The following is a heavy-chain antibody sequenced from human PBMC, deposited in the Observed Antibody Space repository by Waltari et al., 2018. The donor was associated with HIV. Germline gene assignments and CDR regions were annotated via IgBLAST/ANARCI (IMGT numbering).Heavy chain of an antibody. D-gene: IGHD3-10*01. CDR2: VDPEDDET. J-gene: IGHJ6*02. CDR3: ATDFSGMVRASYYFSLDV. Sequence: QVQLVQSGAEVKKPGASVKVSCKVSGHTLSELSMHWVRQVPGKGLEWMGNVDPEDDETIYPQKFQGRVTMPEDTQSDTAYIGLSSLTSGDTAVYYCATDFSGMVRASYYFSLDVWGQGTTVTVS. CDR1: GHTLSELS. V-gene: IGHV1-24*01.